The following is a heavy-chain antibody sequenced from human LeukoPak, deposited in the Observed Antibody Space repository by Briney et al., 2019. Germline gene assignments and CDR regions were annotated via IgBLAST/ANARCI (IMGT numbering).Heavy chain of an antibody. D-gene: IGHD3-10*01. Sequence: SETLSLTCTVSGGSISSGGYYWIWVRQHPGMDLKWFGYIYYTGSTYYNPSLNSRVTISVDTSKNQLSLKLSSVTAADTAVYYCVRCHGSGTTPLNWGQGTLVTVSS. CDR2: IYYTGST. V-gene: IGHV4-31*03. J-gene: IGHJ4*02. CDR3: VRCHGSGTTPLN. CDR1: GGSISSGGYY.